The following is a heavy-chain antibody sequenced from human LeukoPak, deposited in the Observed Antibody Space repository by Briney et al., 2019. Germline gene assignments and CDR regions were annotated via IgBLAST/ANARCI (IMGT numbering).Heavy chain of an antibody. CDR2: IYTSGST. CDR3: ARVVSEGYYYYYMDV. J-gene: IGHJ6*03. Sequence: SETLSLTCTVSGGSISSYYWSWIRQPAGKGLEWIGRIYTSGSTNYNPSLKSRVTMSVDTSKNQFSLNLSSVTAADTAVYYCARVVSEGYYYYYMDVWGKGTTVTVSS. D-gene: IGHD1-14*01. CDR1: GGSISSYY. V-gene: IGHV4-4*07.